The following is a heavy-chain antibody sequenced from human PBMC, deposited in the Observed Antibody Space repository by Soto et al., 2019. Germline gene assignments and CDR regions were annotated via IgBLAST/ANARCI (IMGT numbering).Heavy chain of an antibody. Sequence: GGSLRLSCAASGFTFSDYYMSWIRQAPGKGLEWVSYISSSSSTIYYADSVMGRFTISRDNAKNSLYLQMDSLRAEDTAVYYCARSEMVAAGTGPFEYWGQGALVTVSS. V-gene: IGHV3-11*04. D-gene: IGHD6-13*01. J-gene: IGHJ4*02. CDR2: ISSSSSTI. CDR3: ARSEMVAAGTGPFEY. CDR1: GFTFSDYY.